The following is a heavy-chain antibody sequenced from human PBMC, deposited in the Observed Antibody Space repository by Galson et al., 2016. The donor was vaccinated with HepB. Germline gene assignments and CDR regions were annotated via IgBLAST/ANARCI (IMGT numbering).Heavy chain of an antibody. CDR3: ARVAYDIWSNYYYMDV. CDR1: GFTFSSYS. J-gene: IGHJ6*03. CDR2: ISSSSTTI. D-gene: IGHD3-9*01. Sequence: SLRLSCAASGFTFSSYSMNWVRQAPGKGLEWVSYISSSSTTIYYADSVKGRFTISRDNAKNSLYLQMNSLRDEDTAVYYCARVAYDIWSNYYYMDVWGKGTTVTVSS. V-gene: IGHV3-48*02.